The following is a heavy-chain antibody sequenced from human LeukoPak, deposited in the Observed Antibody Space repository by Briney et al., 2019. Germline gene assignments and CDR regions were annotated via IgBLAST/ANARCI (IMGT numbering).Heavy chain of an antibody. J-gene: IGHJ4*02. CDR2: IIPIFGTA. D-gene: IGHD5-24*01. CDR3: AREIDRDDYNRFFDY. Sequence: SVKVSCKASGGTFSSYAISWVRQAPGQGLEWMGGIIPIFGTANYAQKFQGRVTITRDTSANTAYMEMSSLRSEDTAVYYCAREIDRDDYNRFFDYWGQGTLVSVSS. CDR1: GGTFSSYA. V-gene: IGHV1-69*05.